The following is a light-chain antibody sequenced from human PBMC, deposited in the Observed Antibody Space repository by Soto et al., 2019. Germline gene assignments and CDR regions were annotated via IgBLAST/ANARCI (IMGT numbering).Light chain of an antibody. CDR2: AAS. Sequence: AIKMTQSPSSLSASVGDRVTITCRASQGIRNDLGWYQQKSGKAPKILISAASNLRSGVPSRFSGSRSGTDFTLTISSLQPEDFATYYCLQDYNYPLSFGGGTKV. CDR3: LQDYNYPLS. J-gene: IGKJ4*01. CDR1: QGIRND. V-gene: IGKV1-6*01.